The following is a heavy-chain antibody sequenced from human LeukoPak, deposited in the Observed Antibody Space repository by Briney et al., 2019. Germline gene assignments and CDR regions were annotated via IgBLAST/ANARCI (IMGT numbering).Heavy chain of an antibody. CDR3: ARGGSYTMVKNY. Sequence: SETLSLTCTVSGGSMSSGTYFWGWIRQPPGKGLEGIGSIYYTGSTFYNPSLKSRVTLSLDTSKNQLSLKLSSVTAADTAVYYCARGGSYTMVKNYWGQGTLVTVSS. J-gene: IGHJ4*02. D-gene: IGHD1-26*01. CDR2: IYYTGST. CDR1: GGSMSSGTYF. V-gene: IGHV4-39*07.